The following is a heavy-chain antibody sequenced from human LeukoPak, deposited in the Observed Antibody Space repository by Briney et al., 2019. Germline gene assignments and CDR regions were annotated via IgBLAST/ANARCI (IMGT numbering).Heavy chain of an antibody. CDR2: INPSGGST. J-gene: IGHJ5*02. V-gene: IGHV1-46*01. CDR1: GYTFTSYY. CDR3: ARRDSSGWFWWFDP. Sequence: ASVKVSCKASGYTFTSYYLHWVRQAPGQGLEWMGIINPSGGSTSYAQTFQGRVTMTRDMSTSTDYMEPSSLRSEDTAVYYCARRDSSGWFWWFDPWGQGTLVTVSS. D-gene: IGHD6-19*01.